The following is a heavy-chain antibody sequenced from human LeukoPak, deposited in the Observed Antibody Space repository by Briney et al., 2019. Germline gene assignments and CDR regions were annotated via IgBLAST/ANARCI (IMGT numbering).Heavy chain of an antibody. CDR1: GFTFSSYS. CDR2: ISSSSYI. J-gene: IGHJ3*02. V-gene: IGHV3-21*01. Sequence: GGSLRLSCAASGFTFSSYSMNWVRQAPGKGLEWVSSISSSSYIYYADSVKGRFTISRDNAKNSLYLQMNSLRAEDTAVYYCARDPTWPKWYAFDIWGQGTMVTVSS. CDR3: ARDPTWPKWYAFDI. D-gene: IGHD2-15*01.